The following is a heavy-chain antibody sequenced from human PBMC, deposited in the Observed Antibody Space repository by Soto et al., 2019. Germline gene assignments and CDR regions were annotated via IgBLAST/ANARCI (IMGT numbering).Heavy chain of an antibody. CDR1: GFTFSGSA. CDR3: SRQASDFWSGKPQYYMDV. Sequence: EVQLVESGGGLVQPGGSLKLSCAASGFTFSGSAMHWVRQASGKGLEWVGRIRSKANNYATAYGASVKGRFTISRDDSKNRANLKINGLKTENTAVYYGSRQASDFWSGKPQYYMDVWGKGTTVTVSS. V-gene: IGHV3-73*01. D-gene: IGHD3-3*01. J-gene: IGHJ6*03. CDR2: IRSKANNYAT.